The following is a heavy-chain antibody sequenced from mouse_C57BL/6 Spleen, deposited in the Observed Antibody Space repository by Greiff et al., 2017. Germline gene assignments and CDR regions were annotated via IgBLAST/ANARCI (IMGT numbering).Heavy chain of an antibody. V-gene: IGHV1-80*01. D-gene: IGHD1-1*01. CDR1: GYAFSSYW. CDR3: ARSGPITTVVAPFVY. CDR2: IYPGDGDT. Sequence: QVQLQQSGAELVKPGASVKISCKASGYAFSSYWMNWVKQRPGKGLEWIGQIYPGDGDTNYNGKFKGKATLTADKSSSTAYMQLSSLTSEDSAVYICARSGPITTVVAPFVYWGQGTTRTVSS. J-gene: IGHJ2*01.